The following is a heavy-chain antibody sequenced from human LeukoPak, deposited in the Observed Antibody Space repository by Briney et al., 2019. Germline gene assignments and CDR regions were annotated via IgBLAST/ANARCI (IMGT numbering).Heavy chain of an antibody. CDR3: AKRRYDSSGYTP. J-gene: IGHJ4*02. D-gene: IGHD3-22*01. CDR1: GFTFSSYA. CDR2: ISGSGGST. Sequence: GGCLRLSCAASGFTFSSYAMSWVRQAPGKGLEWVSAISGSGGSTYYADSVKGRFTISRDNSKNTLYLQMNSLRAEDTAVYYCAKRRYDSSGYTPWGQGTLVTVSS. V-gene: IGHV3-23*01.